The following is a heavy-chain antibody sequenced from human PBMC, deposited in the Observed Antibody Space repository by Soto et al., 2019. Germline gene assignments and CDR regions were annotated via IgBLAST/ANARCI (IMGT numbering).Heavy chain of an antibody. J-gene: IGHJ4*02. Sequence: CLRLSCAASGFTFSSYGMHWVRNAPGKGLEWGSVISYDGSNKYYADSVKGRFTISRDNSKNTLYLQMNSLRAEDTAVYCCAKAATGHFDFWGKGTMVT. V-gene: IGHV3-30*18. CDR1: GFTFSSYG. CDR3: AKAATGHFDF. D-gene: IGHD6-25*01. CDR2: ISYDGSNK.